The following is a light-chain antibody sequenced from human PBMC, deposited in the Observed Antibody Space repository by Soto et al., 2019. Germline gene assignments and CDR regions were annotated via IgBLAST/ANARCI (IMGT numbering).Light chain of an antibody. CDR2: AAS. Sequence: DIQMTQSPSSLSASVGDRVTITCRASQGISKYLAWYQQKPGKVPKLLIYAASTLQSGVPSRFSGSGSGTDFSLTISSLQPQDDATYYCQKYNDAPPTFGQGTKVEIK. CDR3: QKYNDAPPT. CDR1: QGISKY. V-gene: IGKV1-27*01. J-gene: IGKJ1*01.